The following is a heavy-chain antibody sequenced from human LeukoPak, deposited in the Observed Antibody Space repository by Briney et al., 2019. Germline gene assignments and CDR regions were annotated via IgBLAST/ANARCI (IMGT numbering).Heavy chain of an antibody. D-gene: IGHD4-17*01. V-gene: IGHV3-48*01. J-gene: IGHJ3*02. CDR3: RSLLTDAFDI. CDR2: ISSSSSTI. CDR1: GFTFSSYA. Sequence: PGGSLRLSCAASGFTFSSYAMNWVRQAPGKGLEWVSYISSSSSTIYYADSVKGRFTISRDNAKNSLYLQMNSLRAEDTAVYYCRSLLTDAFDIWGQGTMVTVSS.